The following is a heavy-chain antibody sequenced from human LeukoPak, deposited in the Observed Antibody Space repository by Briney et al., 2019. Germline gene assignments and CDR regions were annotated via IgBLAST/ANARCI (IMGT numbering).Heavy chain of an antibody. CDR3: ARRYCSGGSCYSDY. V-gene: IGHV1-2*02. CDR2: INPNSGGT. CDR1: GYTFTGYY. D-gene: IGHD2-15*01. Sequence: SVKVSCKAAGYTFTGYYMYWVRQAPGQGLEWMGWINPNSGGTNYAQKFQGRVTMTRDTSISTAYMELSRLRSDDTAVYCCARRYCSGGSCYSDYWGQGTLVTVSS. J-gene: IGHJ4*02.